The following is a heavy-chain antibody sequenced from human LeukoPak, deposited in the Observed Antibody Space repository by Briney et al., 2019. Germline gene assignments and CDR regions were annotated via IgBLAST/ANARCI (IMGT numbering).Heavy chain of an antibody. CDR3: ARVNDDSSGYLLLDY. D-gene: IGHD3-22*01. V-gene: IGHV4-38-2*02. J-gene: IGHJ4*02. CDR2: IYHSGNT. CDR1: GYSISSGFY. Sequence: PSETPSLTCSVSGYSISSGFYWGWIRPPPGKGLDWIGSIYHSGNTYYNPSLRSRVTMSVDTSKNQFSLKLSSVTAADTAVYYCARVNDDSSGYLLLDYWGQGTLVTVSS.